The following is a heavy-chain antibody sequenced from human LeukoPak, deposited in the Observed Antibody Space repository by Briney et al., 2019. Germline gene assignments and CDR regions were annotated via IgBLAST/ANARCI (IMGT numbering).Heavy chain of an antibody. CDR2: ISYDGSNK. CDR3: AREYYMDV. V-gene: IGHV3-30*03. J-gene: IGHJ6*03. Sequence: GGSLRLSCAASGFTFSSYGMHWVRQAPGKGLEWVAVISYDGSNKYYADSVKGRFTISRDNAKNSLYLQMNSLRAEDTAVYYCAREYYMDVWGKGTTVTISS. CDR1: GFTFSSYG.